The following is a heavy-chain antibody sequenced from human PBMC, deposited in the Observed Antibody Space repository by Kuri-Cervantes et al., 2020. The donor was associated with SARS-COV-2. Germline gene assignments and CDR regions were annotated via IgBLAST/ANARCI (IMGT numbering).Heavy chain of an antibody. CDR3: ARDQYGSGGMGNS. CDR2: IIPIFGTA. V-gene: IGHV1-69*05. D-gene: IGHD3-10*01. J-gene: IGHJ4*02. CDR1: GGTFSSYA. Sequence: SVKVSCKASGGTFSSYAISWVRQAPGQGLEWMGGIIPIFGTANYAQKFQGRVTITTDESTSTAYMELSSLRSEDTAVYYCARDQYGSGGMGNSWGQGTLVTVSS.